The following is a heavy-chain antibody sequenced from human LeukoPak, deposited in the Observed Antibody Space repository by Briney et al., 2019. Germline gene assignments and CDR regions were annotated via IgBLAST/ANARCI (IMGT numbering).Heavy chain of an antibody. D-gene: IGHD3-10*01. Sequence: GGSLRLSCAASGFTFSSYAMSWVRQAPGKGLEWVSAISGSGGSTYYADSVKGRFTISRDNSKNTLYLQMNSLRAEDTAVYYCAKMDAGSYGPPYYYYGMDVLGQGTTVTVSS. CDR2: ISGSGGST. CDR3: AKMDAGSYGPPYYYYGMDV. J-gene: IGHJ6*02. CDR1: GFTFSSYA. V-gene: IGHV3-23*01.